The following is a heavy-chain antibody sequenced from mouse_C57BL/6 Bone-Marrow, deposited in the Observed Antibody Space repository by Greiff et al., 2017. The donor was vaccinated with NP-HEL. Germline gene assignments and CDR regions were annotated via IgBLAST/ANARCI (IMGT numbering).Heavy chain of an antibody. CDR3: ARQDY. J-gene: IGHJ2*01. CDR1: GFTFSSYG. Sequence: EVQLVESGGDLVKPGGSLTLSCAASGFTFSSYGMSWVRQTPDKRLEWVATLSSGGSYTYYPDSVKGRFTISRDNAKNTLYLQMSSLKSEETAMYYCARQDYWGQGTTRTVSS. V-gene: IGHV5-6*01. CDR2: LSSGGSYT.